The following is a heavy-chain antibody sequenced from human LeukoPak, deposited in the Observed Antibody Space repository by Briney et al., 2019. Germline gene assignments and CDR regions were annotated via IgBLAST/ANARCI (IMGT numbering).Heavy chain of an antibody. CDR2: IYWDDDK. Sequence: ESGPTLVKPTQTLTLTCTFSGFSISTNEVGVGWIRQPPGKTLEWLALIYWDDDKRYSPSLKSRLTITKDTSKNQVVLTMTNMDPVDTATYYCARTITAVEPGPPFDYWGQGTLVTVSS. CDR3: ARTITAVEPGPPFDY. CDR1: GFSISTNEVG. J-gene: IGHJ4*02. V-gene: IGHV2-5*02. D-gene: IGHD6-13*01.